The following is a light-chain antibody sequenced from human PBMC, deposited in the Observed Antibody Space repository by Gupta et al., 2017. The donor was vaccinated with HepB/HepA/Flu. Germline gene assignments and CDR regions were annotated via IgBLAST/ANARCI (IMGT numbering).Light chain of an antibody. V-gene: IGKV1-9*01. Sequence: DIQLTQSPSFLSASVGDRVTITCRASQGISSYLAWYQQKPGKAPKLLIYAASTLQSGVPSRFSGSGDGTEFTLTSSSPQNEDFANYYGQQLNSSCSFVQGTXLEIK. CDR1: QGISSY. CDR3: QQLNSSCS. J-gene: IGKJ2*04. CDR2: AAS.